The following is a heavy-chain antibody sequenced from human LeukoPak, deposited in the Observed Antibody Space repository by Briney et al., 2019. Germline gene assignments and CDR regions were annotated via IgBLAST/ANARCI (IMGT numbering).Heavy chain of an antibody. CDR1: GYTFTGYY. Sequence: ASVKVSCKASGYTFTGYYMHWVRQAPGQGLEWMGWINPNSGGTNYAQKFQGRVTMTSDTSISTAYMKLSRMRSDDTAVYYCARDGNYCSDTDCYGYYYYMDVWGKGTTVTISS. J-gene: IGHJ6*03. CDR2: INPNSGGT. V-gene: IGHV1-2*02. CDR3: ARDGNYCSDTDCYGYYYYMDV. D-gene: IGHD2-2*01.